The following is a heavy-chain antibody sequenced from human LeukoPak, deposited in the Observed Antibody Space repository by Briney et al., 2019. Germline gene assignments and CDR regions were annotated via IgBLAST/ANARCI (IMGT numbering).Heavy chain of an antibody. J-gene: IGHJ4*02. V-gene: IGHV6-1*01. CDR2: TYYRSKWYT. CDR3: ARDRGSSWSFDY. Sequence: SQTLSLTCAISGDSVSRNSAAWNWIRQSPSRGLEWLGRTYYRSKWYTDYAVSVKSRITIHPDTSKNPFSLQLNSVTPEDTAVYYCARDRGSSWSFDYWGQGTLVTVSS. D-gene: IGHD6-13*01. CDR1: GDSVSRNSAA.